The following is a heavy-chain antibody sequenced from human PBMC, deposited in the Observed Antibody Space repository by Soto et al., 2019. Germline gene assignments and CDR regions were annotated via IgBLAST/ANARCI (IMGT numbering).Heavy chain of an antibody. D-gene: IGHD6-19*01. CDR1: GFTFSSYA. CDR3: ARDRTAVATENYYGMDV. CDR2: ISYDGSNK. V-gene: IGHV3-30-3*01. Sequence: GGSLRLSCAASGFTFSSYAMHWVRQAPGKGLEWVAVISYDGSNKYYADSVKGRFTISRDNSKNTLYLQMNSLRAEDTAVYYCARDRTAVATENYYGMDVWGQGTTVTVSS. J-gene: IGHJ6*02.